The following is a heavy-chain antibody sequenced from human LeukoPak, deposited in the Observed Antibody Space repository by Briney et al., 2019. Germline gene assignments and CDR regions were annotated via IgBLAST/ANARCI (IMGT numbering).Heavy chain of an antibody. CDR3: TRDRVMTDF. Sequence: GGSLRLSCTASGFTFGDYSMTWFRQAPGKGLEWVSFIRSKASGGTTEHAASVRGRFTTSRDDSKSIAYLQMNSLKTEDTALYYCTRDRVMTDFWGQGTLSPFPQ. V-gene: IGHV3-49*03. CDR2: IRSKASGGTT. J-gene: IGHJ4*02. D-gene: IGHD2-8*01. CDR1: GFTFGDYS.